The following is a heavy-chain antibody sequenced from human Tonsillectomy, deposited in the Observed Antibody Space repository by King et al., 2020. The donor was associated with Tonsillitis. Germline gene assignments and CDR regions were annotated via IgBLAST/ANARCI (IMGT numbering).Heavy chain of an antibody. CDR3: ARAYCSSTSCYGYFDY. V-gene: IGHV3-33*01. CDR2: IWYDGSNK. Sequence: VQLVESGGGVVQPGRSLRLSCAASGFTFSSYGMHWVRQAPGKGLEGVAVIWYDGSNKYYADSVKGRFTISRDNSKNTRYLQMNSLRAEDTAVYYCARAYCSSTSCYGYFDYWGQGTLVTVSS. D-gene: IGHD2-2*01. CDR1: GFTFSSYG. J-gene: IGHJ4*02.